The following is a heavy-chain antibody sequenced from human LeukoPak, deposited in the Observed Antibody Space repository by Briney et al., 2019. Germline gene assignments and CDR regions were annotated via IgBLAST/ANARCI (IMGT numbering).Heavy chain of an antibody. CDR3: ATSPPKNYDILTGYYYYYMDV. J-gene: IGHJ6*03. CDR2: IIPIFGTA. D-gene: IGHD3-9*01. V-gene: IGHV1-69*05. CDR1: GGSFSSYA. Sequence: ASVKLSCNSSGGSFSSYAISWVRQAPGQGLEWMGGIIPIFGTANYAQKFQGRVTITTDESTSTAYMELSSLRSEDTAVYYCATSPPKNYDILTGYYYYYMDVWGKGTTVTVSS.